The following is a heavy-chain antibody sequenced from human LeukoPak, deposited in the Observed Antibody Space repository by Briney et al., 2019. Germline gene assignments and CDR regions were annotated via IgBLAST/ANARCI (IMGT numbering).Heavy chain of an antibody. CDR1: GGSFSGYY. D-gene: IGHD3-9*01. V-gene: IGHV4-34*01. Sequence: PSETLSLTCAVYGGSFSGYYWSWIRQPPGKGLEWIGEINHSGSTNYNPSLKSRVTISVDTSKNQFSLKLSSVTAADTAVYYCARYYDISPTCFAPWAQGPLVTVSS. CDR2: INHSGST. J-gene: IGHJ5*02. CDR3: ARYYDISPTCFAP.